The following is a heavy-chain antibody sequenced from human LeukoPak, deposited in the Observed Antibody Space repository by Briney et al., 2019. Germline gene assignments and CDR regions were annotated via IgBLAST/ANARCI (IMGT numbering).Heavy chain of an antibody. Sequence: PSETLSLTCAVYGGSFSGYYWSWIRQPPGKGLEWIGEINHSGSTNYNPSLKSRVTISVDTSKNQFSLKLSSVTAADTAVYYCARGGRAPGITIFGVVEYYGMDVWGQGTTVTVSS. V-gene: IGHV4-34*01. J-gene: IGHJ6*02. CDR1: GGSFSGYY. CDR2: INHSGST. CDR3: ARGGRAPGITIFGVVEYYGMDV. D-gene: IGHD3-3*01.